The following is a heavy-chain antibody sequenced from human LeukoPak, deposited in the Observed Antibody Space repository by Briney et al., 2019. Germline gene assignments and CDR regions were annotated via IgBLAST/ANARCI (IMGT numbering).Heavy chain of an antibody. D-gene: IGHD3-16*01. CDR2: ISHSGST. Sequence: SETLSLTCAVYDGSLSGYWWSWIRQSPGKGLEWIGEISHSGSTSYNPSFKSRVTVSGDTSNKQVSLKMTSVTAADTAVYFCARGRDYIWGMSGYWGQGTQVIVSS. CDR3: ARGRDYIWGMSGY. CDR1: DGSLSGYW. J-gene: IGHJ4*02. V-gene: IGHV4-34*01.